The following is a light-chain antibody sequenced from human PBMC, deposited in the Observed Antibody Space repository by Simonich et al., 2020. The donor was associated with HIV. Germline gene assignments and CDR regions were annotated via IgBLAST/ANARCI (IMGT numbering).Light chain of an antibody. V-gene: IGLV2-14*01. CDR3: SSYTSSSTLV. Sequence: QSALTQPASVSGDPGQASTISCTGTSSDVGGYNYVSWYQQHQGKAPKLMIYDVSELHSGVSHRFSGSKSGNTSSLPISGLQAEDGADYSCSSYTSSSTLVFGGGTKLTVL. J-gene: IGLJ2*01. CDR2: DVS. CDR1: SSDVGGYNY.